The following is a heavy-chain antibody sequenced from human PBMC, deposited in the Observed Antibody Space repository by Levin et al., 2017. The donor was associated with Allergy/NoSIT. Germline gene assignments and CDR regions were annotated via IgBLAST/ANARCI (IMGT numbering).Heavy chain of an antibody. Sequence: PSETLSLTCSVSGGSVSSGTYYWSWIRRPPGKGLEWIGYINYRGVTKYNPSLKSRVTISVDTSKNEFSLKVTSVTAADTAVYYCARNRIIVSGGNDYYYGMDVWGQGTTVTVSS. CDR1: GGSVSSGTYY. CDR2: INYRGVT. D-gene: IGHD5/OR15-5a*01. V-gene: IGHV4-61*01. J-gene: IGHJ6*02. CDR3: ARNRIIVSGGNDYYYGMDV.